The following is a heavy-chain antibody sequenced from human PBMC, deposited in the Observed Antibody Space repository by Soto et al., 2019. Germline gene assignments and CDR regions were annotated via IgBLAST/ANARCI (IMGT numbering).Heavy chain of an antibody. Sequence: QVHLVQSGAEVKKPGSSVKVSCKTSGGSFNNYAVSWVRQAPGHGLEWMGGIIPNFDTPNYAQKFQDRVTILADESSRTVYMELRSLRSNDTAVYYCAVAMVREILIFESSGMHVWGQGTTVIVSS. CDR3: AVAMVREILIFESSGMHV. V-gene: IGHV1-69*01. CDR1: GGSFNNYA. J-gene: IGHJ6*02. CDR2: IIPNFDTP. D-gene: IGHD3-10*01.